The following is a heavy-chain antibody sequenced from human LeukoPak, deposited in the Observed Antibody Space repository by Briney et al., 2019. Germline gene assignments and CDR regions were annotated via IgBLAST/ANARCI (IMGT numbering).Heavy chain of an antibody. J-gene: IGHJ6*02. CDR3: ARVPAASPFYYGMDV. CDR2: IYYSGST. D-gene: IGHD2-2*01. Sequence: PSETLSLTCTVSGGSISSGGYYWSWIRQHPGKGLEWIGYIYYSGSTYYNPSLKSRVTIPVDTSKNQFSLKLSSVTAADTAVYYCARVPAASPFYYGMDVWGQGTTVTVSS. V-gene: IGHV4-31*03. CDR1: GGSISSGGYY.